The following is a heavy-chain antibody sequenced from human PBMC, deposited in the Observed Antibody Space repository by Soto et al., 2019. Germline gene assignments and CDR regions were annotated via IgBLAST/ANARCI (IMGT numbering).Heavy chain of an antibody. V-gene: IGHV3-33*01. Sequence: QVQLVESGGGVVQPGRSLRLSCAASGFTFSSYGMHWVRQAPGKGLEWVAVIWYDGSNKYYADSVKGRFTISRDNSKNTLYLEMNSLRAEDTAVYYCARVEAVAGTAPFDYWGQGTLVTVSS. CDR1: GFTFSSYG. CDR3: ARVEAVAGTAPFDY. D-gene: IGHD6-19*01. J-gene: IGHJ4*02. CDR2: IWYDGSNK.